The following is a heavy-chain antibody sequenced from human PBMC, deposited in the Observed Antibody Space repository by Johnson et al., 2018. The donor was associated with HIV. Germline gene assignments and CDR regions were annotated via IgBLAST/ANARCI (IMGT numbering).Heavy chain of an antibody. CDR3: ARGPVAGTSGPFHI. CDR2: ISNAGRDK. CDR1: GFTVSSNY. J-gene: IGHJ3*02. V-gene: IGHV3-30*03. D-gene: IGHD6-19*01. Sequence: VQLVESGGGLVKPGGSLRLSCAASGFTVSSNYMSWVRQAPGKGLEWVAVISNAGRDKYYADSVKGRFTISRDNSKNTLYLQMNSLRAEDSAVYYCARGPVAGTSGPFHIWGQGTMVTVSS.